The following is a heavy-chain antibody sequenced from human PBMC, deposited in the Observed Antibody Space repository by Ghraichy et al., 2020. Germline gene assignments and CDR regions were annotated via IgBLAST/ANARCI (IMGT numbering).Heavy chain of an antibody. Sequence: SETLSLTCTVSGGSVSSGSYYWSWIRQPPGKGLEWIGYIYYSGSTNYNPSLKSRVTISVDTSKNQFSLKLSSVTAADTAVYYCARERQRRDGYNSDYWGQGTLVTVSS. CDR1: GGSVSSGSYY. CDR3: ARERQRRDGYNSDY. V-gene: IGHV4-61*01. J-gene: IGHJ4*02. D-gene: IGHD5-24*01. CDR2: IYYSGST.